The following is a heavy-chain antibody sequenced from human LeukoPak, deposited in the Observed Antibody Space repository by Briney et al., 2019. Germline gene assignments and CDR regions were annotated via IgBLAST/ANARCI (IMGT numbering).Heavy chain of an antibody. Sequence: GGSLRLSCAASGFTFSSYSMNWVRQAPGKGPEWVSSISSSSSYIYYADSVKGRFTISRDNAKNSLYLQMNSLRAEDTAVYYCASGCSSTSCYPQIDYWGQGTLVTVSS. J-gene: IGHJ4*02. CDR2: ISSSSSYI. CDR1: GFTFSSYS. CDR3: ASGCSSTSCYPQIDY. D-gene: IGHD2-2*01. V-gene: IGHV3-21*01.